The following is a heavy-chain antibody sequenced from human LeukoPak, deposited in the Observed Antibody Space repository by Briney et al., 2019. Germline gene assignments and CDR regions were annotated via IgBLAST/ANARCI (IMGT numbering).Heavy chain of an antibody. J-gene: IGHJ4*02. V-gene: IGHV4-38-2*02. D-gene: IGHD3-10*01. Sequence: SETLSLTCTVSGYSISSGYYWGWIRQPPGKGLEWIGRIYHSGSTYYNPSLKSRVTIPVDTSKNQFSLKLSSVTAADTAVYYRARVVYYYGSGSYNDYWGQGTLVTVSS. CDR3: ARVVYYYGSGSYNDY. CDR2: IYHSGST. CDR1: GYSISSGYY.